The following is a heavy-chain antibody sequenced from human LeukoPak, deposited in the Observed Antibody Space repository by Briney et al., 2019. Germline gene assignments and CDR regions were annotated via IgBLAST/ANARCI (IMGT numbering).Heavy chain of an antibody. CDR1: GFTFSSYA. D-gene: IGHD3-10*01. V-gene: IGHV3-23*01. Sequence: GGSLRLSCAASGFTFSSYAMSWVRQAPGKGLEWVSAISGSGGSTYYADSVKGRFTISRDNSKNTLYLQMNSLRAEDTAVYYCAKESIWFGELLLRSPFDYWGQGTLVTVSS. CDR2: ISGSGGST. J-gene: IGHJ4*02. CDR3: AKESIWFGELLLRSPFDY.